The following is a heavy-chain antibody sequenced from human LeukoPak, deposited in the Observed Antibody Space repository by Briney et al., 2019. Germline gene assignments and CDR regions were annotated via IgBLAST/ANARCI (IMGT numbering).Heavy chain of an antibody. CDR1: GFTFSRYG. J-gene: IGHJ4*02. V-gene: IGHV3-21*01. Sequence: PGGSLRLSCAASGFTFSRYGMHWVRQAPGKGLEWVSSISSSSSYIYYADSVKGRFTISRDNAKNSLYLQMNSLRAEDTAVYYCARELDKWGPVPYFDYWGQGTLVTVSS. D-gene: IGHD7-27*01. CDR2: ISSSSSYI. CDR3: ARELDKWGPVPYFDY.